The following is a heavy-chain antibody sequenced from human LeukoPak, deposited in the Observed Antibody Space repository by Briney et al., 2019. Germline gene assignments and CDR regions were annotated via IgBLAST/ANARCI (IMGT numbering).Heavy chain of an antibody. D-gene: IGHD6-19*01. CDR3: AKSIAVAGLGGGRTFDY. J-gene: IGHJ4*02. CDR1: GFTFSSYS. CDR2: ISSSSSYI. Sequence: PGGSLRLSCAASGFTFSSYSMNWVRQAPGKGLEWVSSISSSSSYIYYADSVKGRFTISRDNAKNSLYLQMNSLRAEDTAVYCCAKSIAVAGLGGGRTFDYWGQGTLVTVSS. V-gene: IGHV3-21*01.